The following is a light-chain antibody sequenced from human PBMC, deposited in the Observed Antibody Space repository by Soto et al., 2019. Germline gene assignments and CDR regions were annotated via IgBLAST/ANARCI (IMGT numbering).Light chain of an antibody. V-gene: IGLV1-44*01. CDR2: SND. J-gene: IGLJ1*01. CDR1: SSNIGSNT. Sequence: QSVLTQPPSASGTPGQRVTISCSGSSSNIGSNTVNWYQQVPGTAPTLLIYSNDQRPSGVPARFSGSKSGTSASLAISGLQSEDEADYYCAAWDDSLNGLGFGTGTKLTVL. CDR3: AAWDDSLNGLG.